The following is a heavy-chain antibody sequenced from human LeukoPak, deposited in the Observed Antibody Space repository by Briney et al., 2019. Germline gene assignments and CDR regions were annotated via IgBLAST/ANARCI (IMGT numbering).Heavy chain of an antibody. Sequence: GRSLRLSCAASGFTFSSYAMHWVRQAPGKGLEWVAVISYDGSNKYYADSVKGRFTISRDNSKNTLYLQMNSLRAEDTAVYYCARGVTTAIRSSFDYWGQGTLVTVSS. CDR2: ISYDGSNK. V-gene: IGHV3-30*04. D-gene: IGHD4-11*01. J-gene: IGHJ4*02. CDR3: ARGVTTAIRSSFDY. CDR1: GFTFSSYA.